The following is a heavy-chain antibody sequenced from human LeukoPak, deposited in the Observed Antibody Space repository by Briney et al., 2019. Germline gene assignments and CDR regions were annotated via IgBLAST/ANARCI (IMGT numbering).Heavy chain of an antibody. D-gene: IGHD3-3*01. V-gene: IGHV4-34*01. CDR1: GGSFSGYY. CDR3: ARGEYDFWSGYLLRRWFDP. J-gene: IGHJ5*02. CDR2: INHSGST. Sequence: PSETLSLTCAVYGGSFSGYYWSWIRQPPGKGLEWIGEINHSGSTNYNPSLKSRVTISVDTSKNQFSLKLSSVTAADTAVYYCARGEYDFWSGYLLRRWFDPWGQGTLVTVSS.